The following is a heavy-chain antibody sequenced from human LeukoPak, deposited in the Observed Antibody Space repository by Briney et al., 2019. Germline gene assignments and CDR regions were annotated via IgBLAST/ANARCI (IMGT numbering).Heavy chain of an antibody. CDR3: ARGDDYGDYGGYYYYGMDV. CDR2: INHSGST. Sequence: SETLSLTCAVYGGSFSGYYWSWIRQPPGKGLEWIGGINHSGSTNYNPSLKSRVTISVDTSKNQFSLKLSSVTAADTAVYYCARGDDYGDYGGYYYYGMDVWGQGTTVTVSS. J-gene: IGHJ6*02. D-gene: IGHD4-17*01. CDR1: GGSFSGYY. V-gene: IGHV4-34*01.